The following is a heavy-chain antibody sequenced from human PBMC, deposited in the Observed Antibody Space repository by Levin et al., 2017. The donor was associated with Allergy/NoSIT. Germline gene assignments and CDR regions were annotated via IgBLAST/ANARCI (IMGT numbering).Heavy chain of an antibody. CDR3: ARRVGSYSSGWLH. J-gene: IGHJ4*02. CDR1: GYSFSSYW. Sequence: GGSLRLSCKGSGYSFSSYWIGWVRQMPGKGLEWMGIIYPDDSDTRYSPSFQGQVTISADKSINTAYLQWSSLKASDTAMYYCARRVGSYSSGWLHWGQGTLITVSS. CDR2: IYPDDSDT. D-gene: IGHD6-19*01. V-gene: IGHV5-51*01.